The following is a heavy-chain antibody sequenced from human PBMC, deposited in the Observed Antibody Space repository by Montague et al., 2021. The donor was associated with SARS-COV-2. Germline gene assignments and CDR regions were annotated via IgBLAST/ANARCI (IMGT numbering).Heavy chain of an antibody. Sequence: SETLSLTCTVSGDSIRSYYWSWIRQPPGKGLEWIGNIYYSGITNXXPSLKSRVTTSIDTSKNQFPLRLSSVTAADTAVYYCARVRLTGTTAPYFDYWGQGTLVTVSS. D-gene: IGHD1-1*01. CDR2: IYYSGIT. V-gene: IGHV4-59*01. J-gene: IGHJ4*02. CDR1: GDSIRSYY. CDR3: ARVRLTGTTAPYFDY.